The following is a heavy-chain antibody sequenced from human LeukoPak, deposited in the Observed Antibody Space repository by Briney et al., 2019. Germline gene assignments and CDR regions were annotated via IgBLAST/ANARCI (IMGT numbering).Heavy chain of an antibody. CDR3: AKGGDLYSGLLDS. Sequence: QSGGSLRLSCGASGFAFSMSGVTLPTFALSWVRQAPGEGLQWVSTISTNGGSTYYADSVKGRFALFRDNSRNTFYLQMNSLRAEDTAVYFCAKGGDLYSGLLDSWGQGTLVTVSS. CDR2: ISTNGGST. CDR1: GFAFSMSGVTLPTFA. J-gene: IGHJ4*02. V-gene: IGHV3-23*01. D-gene: IGHD1-26*01.